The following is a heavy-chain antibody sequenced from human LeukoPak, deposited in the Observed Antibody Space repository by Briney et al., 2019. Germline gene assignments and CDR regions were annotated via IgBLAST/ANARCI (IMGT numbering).Heavy chain of an antibody. D-gene: IGHD1-1*01. J-gene: IGHJ4*02. CDR1: GLPFIEYS. Sequence: GGSLRLSCTASGLPFIEYSMNWVRQVPGKGLEWISYIGIDSGNTKYADSVRGRFTISADKAKNSLYLQTNSLRVEDTAVYYCARDHNYAFDNWGQGTLVSVAS. V-gene: IGHV3-48*01. CDR2: IGIDSGNT. CDR3: ARDHNYAFDN.